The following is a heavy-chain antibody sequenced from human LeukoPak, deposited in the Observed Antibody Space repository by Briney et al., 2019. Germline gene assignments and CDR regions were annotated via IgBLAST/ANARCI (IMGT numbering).Heavy chain of an antibody. V-gene: IGHV3-43*01. Sequence: GGSLRLSCAASGFTFDDYTMHWVRQAPGKGLEWVSLISWDGGSTYYADSVKGRFTISRDNAKNSLYLQMNSLRAEDTAVYYCARDFPWYFSGSQRYMDVWGKGTTVTVSS. CDR2: ISWDGGST. CDR1: GFTFDDYT. CDR3: ARDFPWYFSGSQRYMDV. D-gene: IGHD6-13*01. J-gene: IGHJ6*03.